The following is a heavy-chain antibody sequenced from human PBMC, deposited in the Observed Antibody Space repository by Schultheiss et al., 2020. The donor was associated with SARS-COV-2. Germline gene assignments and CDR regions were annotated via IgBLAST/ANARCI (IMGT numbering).Heavy chain of an antibody. D-gene: IGHD6-19*01. CDR1: GYTFTSYG. CDR3: ARGYSSGWYEEYYYGMDV. J-gene: IGHJ6*02. CDR2: INPNSGGT. V-gene: IGHV1-18*01. Sequence: ASVKVSCKASGYTFTSYGISWVRQAPGQGLEWMGRINPNSGGTNYAQKFQGRVTITADESTSTAYMELSSLRSEDTAVYYCARGYSSGWYEEYYYGMDVWGQGTTVTVSS.